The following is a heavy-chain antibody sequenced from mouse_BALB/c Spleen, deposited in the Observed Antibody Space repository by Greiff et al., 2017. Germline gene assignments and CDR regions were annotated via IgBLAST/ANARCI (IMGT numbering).Heavy chain of an antibody. D-gene: IGHD1-1*01. J-gene: IGHJ4*01. Sequence: LLVESGGGSVKPGWSLKFSCAASGFVFSSYDMSWVRQTPQKRLWWVAYISSGGGSTYYPDTVKGRFIITRDDAKNTLYLQMSSLKSEDTDMYYCARQPLINSVVPYAMDYWGQGTSVTVSS. V-gene: IGHV5-12-1*01. CDR1: GFVFSSYD. CDR2: ISSGGGST. CDR3: ARQPLINSVVPYAMDY.